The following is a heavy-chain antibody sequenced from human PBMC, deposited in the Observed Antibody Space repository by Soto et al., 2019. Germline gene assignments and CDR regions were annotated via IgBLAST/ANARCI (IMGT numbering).Heavy chain of an antibody. Sequence: QPGGSLRLSCAASGFTFSSYAMSWVRQAPGKGLEWVSAISGSGGSTYYADSVKGLFTISRDNSKNTLYLQMSSLRSEDTAVYYCVKDKTAILDIWGQGTKVTVYS. V-gene: IGHV3-23*01. CDR2: ISGSGGST. CDR1: GFTFSSYA. CDR3: VKDKTAILDI. D-gene: IGHD6-25*01. J-gene: IGHJ6*02.